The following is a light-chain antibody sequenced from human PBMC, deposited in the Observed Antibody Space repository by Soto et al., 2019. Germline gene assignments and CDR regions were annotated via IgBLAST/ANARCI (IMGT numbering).Light chain of an antibody. CDR1: QSINNW. CDR3: QQYDTYPLT. V-gene: IGKV1-5*01. CDR2: DAS. Sequence: DVQMTQSPSSLSASVGDRVTITCRASQSINNWLAWYQQKPGKAPKFLIYDASTLETGVPSRFSGSASGTEFPLTIRGLQPEDVASYYRQQYDTYPLTFGGGTRVELK. J-gene: IGKJ4*01.